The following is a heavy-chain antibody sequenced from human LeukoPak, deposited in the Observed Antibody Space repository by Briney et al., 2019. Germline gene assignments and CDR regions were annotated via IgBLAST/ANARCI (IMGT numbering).Heavy chain of an antibody. V-gene: IGHV1-46*01. CDR2: INPSGGST. CDR3: ARDPGTRYYYYYMDV. CDR1: GYTFTSYY. J-gene: IGHJ6*03. Sequence: ASVKVSCKASGYTFTSYYMHWVRQAPGQGLEWMGIINPSGGSTNYAQKFQGRVTITADESTSTAYMELSSLRSEDTAVYYCARDPGTRYYYYYMDVWGKGTTVTVSS. D-gene: IGHD6-13*01.